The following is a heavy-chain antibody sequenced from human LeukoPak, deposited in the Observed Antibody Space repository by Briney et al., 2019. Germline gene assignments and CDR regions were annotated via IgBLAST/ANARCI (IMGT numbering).Heavy chain of an antibody. CDR1: GYTFTGYY. J-gene: IGHJ6*02. CDR2: INPNSGGT. Sequence: GASVKVSCKASGYTFTGYYMHWVRQAPGQGLEWMGWINPNSGGTNYAQKFQGRVTMTRNTSISTAYMELSSLRSEDTAVYYCASSWYSSSTSDDYYYGMDVWGQGTTVTVSS. V-gene: IGHV1-2*02. D-gene: IGHD6-6*01. CDR3: ASSWYSSSTSDDYYYGMDV.